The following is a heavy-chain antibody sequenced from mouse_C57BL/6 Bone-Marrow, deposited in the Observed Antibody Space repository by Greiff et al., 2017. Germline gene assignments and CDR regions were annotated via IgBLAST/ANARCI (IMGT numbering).Heavy chain of an antibody. D-gene: IGHD4-1*01. CDR2: IDPSDSET. CDR3: ARGLVYYAMDY. CDR1: GYTFTSYW. J-gene: IGHJ4*01. Sequence: VKLQQPGAELVRPGSSVKLSCKASGYTFTSYWMHWVKQRPIQGLEWIGNIDPSDSETHYNQKFKDKATLTVDKSSSTAYMQLSSLTSEDSAVYYCARGLVYYAMDYWGQGTSVTVSS. V-gene: IGHV1-52*01.